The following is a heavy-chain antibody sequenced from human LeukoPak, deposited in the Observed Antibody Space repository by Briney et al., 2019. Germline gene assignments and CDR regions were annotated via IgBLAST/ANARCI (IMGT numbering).Heavy chain of an antibody. CDR1: GFTFSSYE. CDR3: ARGRAGNGYFDY. Sequence: GGSLRLSCAASGFTFSSYEMNWVRQAPGRGPEWVSYISSSGDTIYSADSVKGRFTISRDNAKNSLYLQMNSLRPEDTAVYYCARGRAGNGYFDYWGQGTLVTVSS. J-gene: IGHJ4*02. V-gene: IGHV3-48*03. CDR2: ISSSGDTI.